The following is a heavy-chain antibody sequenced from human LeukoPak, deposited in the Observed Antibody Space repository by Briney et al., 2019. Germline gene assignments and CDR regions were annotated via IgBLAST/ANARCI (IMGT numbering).Heavy chain of an antibody. D-gene: IGHD6-19*01. CDR1: GFTFSSYG. J-gene: IGHJ4*02. CDR3: ATDEDSSGWPYYFDY. V-gene: IGHV3-30*03. CDR2: ISYDGSNK. Sequence: GGSLRLSCAASGFTFSSYGMHWVRQAPGKGLEWVAVISYDGSNKYYADSVKGRFTIFRDNSKNTLYLQMNSLRAEDTAVYYCATDEDSSGWPYYFDYWGQGTLVTVSS.